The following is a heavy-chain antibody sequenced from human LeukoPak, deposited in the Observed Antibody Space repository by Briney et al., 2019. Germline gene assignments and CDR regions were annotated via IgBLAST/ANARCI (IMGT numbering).Heavy chain of an antibody. J-gene: IGHJ4*02. Sequence: PSETLSLTCTVSGGSISSYYWSWIRQPAGKGLEWIGRIYTSGSTNYNPSLKSRVTISVDTSKNQFSLKLSSVTAADTAVYYCASRESRRGLGYWGQGTLVTVSS. CDR1: GGSISSYY. CDR3: ASRESRRGLGY. V-gene: IGHV4-4*07. D-gene: IGHD3-16*01. CDR2: IYTSGST.